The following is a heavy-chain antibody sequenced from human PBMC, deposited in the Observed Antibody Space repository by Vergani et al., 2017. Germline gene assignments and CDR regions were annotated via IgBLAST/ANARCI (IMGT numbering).Heavy chain of an antibody. Sequence: QVQLQESGPGLVKPSETLSLTCTVSGGSISSYYWSWIRQPPGKGLEWIGYIYYSGSTNYNPSLKSRVTISVDTSKNQFSLKLSSVTAADTAVYYCARQGGGYSRGWYYYWGQGTLVTVSS. CDR1: GGSISSYY. V-gene: IGHV4-59*08. CDR2: IYYSGST. J-gene: IGHJ4*02. D-gene: IGHD6-19*01. CDR3: ARQGGGYSRGWYYY.